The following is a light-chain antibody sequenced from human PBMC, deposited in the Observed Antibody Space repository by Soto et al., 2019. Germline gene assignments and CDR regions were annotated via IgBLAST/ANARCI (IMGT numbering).Light chain of an antibody. CDR1: QSISSY. CDR3: QQSYTTPLT. V-gene: IGKV1-39*01. J-gene: IGKJ4*01. Sequence: DIQMTQSPSSLSASLGDRVTITCRASQSISSYLNCYKQKPGKTPNFLIYGASSLQSGVPSRFSGSGSGTDFTLTISSLQPEYFATYYCQQSYTTPLTFGGGTKVEI. CDR2: GAS.